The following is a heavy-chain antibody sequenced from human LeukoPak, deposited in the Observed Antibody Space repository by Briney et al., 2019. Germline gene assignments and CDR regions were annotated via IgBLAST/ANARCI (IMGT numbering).Heavy chain of an antibody. J-gene: IGHJ4*02. V-gene: IGHV4-39*02. CDR3: ARDPVNSGSYYGVFDY. CDR2: IYYSGST. D-gene: IGHD1-26*01. CDR1: GGSISSSSYY. Sequence: PSETLSLTCTVSGGSISSSSYYWGWIRQPPGKGLEWIGSIYYSGSTYYNPSFKSRVTISVDTSKNQFSLKLSSVTAADTAVYYCARDPVNSGSYYGVFDYWGQGTLVTVSS.